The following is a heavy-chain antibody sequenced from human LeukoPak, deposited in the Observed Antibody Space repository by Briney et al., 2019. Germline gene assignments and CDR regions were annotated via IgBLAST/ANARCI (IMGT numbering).Heavy chain of an antibody. CDR1: GGSISSSTYY. J-gene: IGHJ4*02. CDR3: ARRDWGQYYFDY. D-gene: IGHD7-27*01. CDR2: IYYSGST. Sequence: SETLSLTCTVSGGSISSSTYYCDWIRQPPGKGLEWIGSIYYSGSTYYNPSLKSRVTISVDTSKNQFSLKLSSVTAADTAVYYCARRDWGQYYFDYWGQGTLVTVSS. V-gene: IGHV4-39*01.